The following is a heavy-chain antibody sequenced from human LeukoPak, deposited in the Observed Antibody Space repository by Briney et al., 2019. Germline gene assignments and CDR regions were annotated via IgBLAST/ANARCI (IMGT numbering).Heavy chain of an antibody. J-gene: IGHJ4*02. D-gene: IGHD4-23*01. CDR1: GFTFSIYS. Sequence: GGSLRLSCAASGFTFSIYSMHWVRQAPGKGLEWVSSISSSTSYIYYADSVKGRFTISRDNARNSLYLQMNSLRAEDTAVYYCARVLRSGTTVGGFDFWGQGTLVTVSS. CDR3: ARVLRSGTTVGGFDF. CDR2: ISSSTSYI. V-gene: IGHV3-21*01.